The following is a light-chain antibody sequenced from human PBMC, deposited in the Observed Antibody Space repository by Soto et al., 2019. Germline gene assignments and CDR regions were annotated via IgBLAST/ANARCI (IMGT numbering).Light chain of an antibody. CDR1: QSVTSNY. V-gene: IGKV3-20*01. CDR2: GAS. Sequence: EIVLTQSPGTLSLSPGERSTLSCRASQSVTSNYLAWYQQRPGQAPRILISGASSRATGIPDRFSGSGSGTDFTLTISRLEPEDFAVYYCQQYGSSPLTFGGGTKVEIK. CDR3: QQYGSSPLT. J-gene: IGKJ4*01.